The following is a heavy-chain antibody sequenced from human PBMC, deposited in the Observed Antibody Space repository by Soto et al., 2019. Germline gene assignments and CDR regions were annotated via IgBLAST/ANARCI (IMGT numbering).Heavy chain of an antibody. J-gene: IGHJ4*02. CDR2: ISYDGSNK. Sequence: PGGSLRLSCAASGFTFSSYGMHWVRQAPGKGLEWVAVISYDGSNKYYADSVKGRFTISRDNSKNTLYLQMNNLRPEDSAVYYCAKVGLMGAYRKSFFDYWGQGTLVTVSS. D-gene: IGHD1-26*01. V-gene: IGHV3-30*18. CDR1: GFTFSSYG. CDR3: AKVGLMGAYRKSFFDY.